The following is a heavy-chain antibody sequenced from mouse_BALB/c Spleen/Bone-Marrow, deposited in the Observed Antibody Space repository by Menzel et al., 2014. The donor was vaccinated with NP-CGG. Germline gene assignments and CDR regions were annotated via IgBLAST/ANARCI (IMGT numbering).Heavy chain of an antibody. D-gene: IGHD4-1*01. CDR3: ARCLTGTSALDF. CDR1: GYAFTNYL. V-gene: IGHV1-54*01. CDR2: INPGSGGT. J-gene: IGHJ4*01. Sequence: VHLVESGAELVRPGTSVEVSCKASGYAFTNYLIEWVKQRPGQGLEWIGVINPGSGGTNYNEKFRGKATLTADKSSSTAYMQLSSLTSDDSAVYFCARCLTGTSALDFWGQGTSVTVSS.